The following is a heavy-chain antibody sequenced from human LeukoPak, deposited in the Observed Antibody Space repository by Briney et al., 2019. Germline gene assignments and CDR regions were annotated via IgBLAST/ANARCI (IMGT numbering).Heavy chain of an antibody. D-gene: IGHD6-13*01. J-gene: IGHJ4*02. V-gene: IGHV3-9*03. CDR1: GFTFDDYA. Sequence: GRSLRLSCAASGFTFDDYAMHWVRQAPGKGLEWVSGISWNSGSIGYADSVKGRFTISRDNAKNSLYLQMNSLRAEDMALYYCAKDIGYSSSRGFDYWGQGTLVTVSS. CDR3: AKDIGYSSSRGFDY. CDR2: ISWNSGSI.